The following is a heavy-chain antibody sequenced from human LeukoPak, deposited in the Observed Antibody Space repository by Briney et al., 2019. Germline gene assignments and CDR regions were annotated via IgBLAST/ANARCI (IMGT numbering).Heavy chain of an antibody. Sequence: GRSLRLSCAASGFTFSSYGMHWVRQAPGKGLEWVAVIWYDGSNKYYADSVKGRFTISRDNSKNTLYLQMNSLRAEDTAMYYCARESRGDYYDSSGYYYGYWGQGTLVTVSS. J-gene: IGHJ4*02. CDR1: GFTFSSYG. CDR2: IWYDGSNK. CDR3: ARESRGDYYDSSGYYYGY. V-gene: IGHV3-33*01. D-gene: IGHD3-22*01.